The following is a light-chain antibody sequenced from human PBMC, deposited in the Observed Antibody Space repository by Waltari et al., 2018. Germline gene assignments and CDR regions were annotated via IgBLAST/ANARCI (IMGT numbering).Light chain of an antibody. CDR2: ASN. CDR3: QSYDSSLSVI. V-gene: IGLV1-40*01. CDR1: NSNIAAGYA. Sequence: QAVLTQPPSVSGAPGQRVTISCTGINSNIAAGYAVTWYQHLPGTAPKLLISASNNRPSGVPDRFSGSKSGTSASLAIAGLQAEDEADYYCQSYDSSLSVIFGGGTKLTVL. J-gene: IGLJ2*01.